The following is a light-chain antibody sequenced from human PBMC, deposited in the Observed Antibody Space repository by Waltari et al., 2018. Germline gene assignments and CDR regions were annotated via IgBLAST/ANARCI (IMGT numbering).Light chain of an antibody. CDR2: DDV. V-gene: IGLV1-40*01. CDR3: QSYDNRLSSLVV. Sequence: QSVLTQPPSVSGAPGQRVTIPCSGRSPNIGAGYNVHWYQQTPGTTPKLLIYDDVKRPSGVPDRFSGSKSGTSASLAITGLQAEDEADYYCQSYDNRLSSLVVFGGGTKLTVL. J-gene: IGLJ2*01. CDR1: SPNIGAGYN.